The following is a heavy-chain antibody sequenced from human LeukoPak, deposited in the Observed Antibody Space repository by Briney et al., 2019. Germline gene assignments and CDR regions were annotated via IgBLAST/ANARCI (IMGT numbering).Heavy chain of an antibody. D-gene: IGHD5/OR15-5a*01. Sequence: GGSLSLSCAASGFTFSSYDMSWLRQAPGKGLEWVLAISGRCGSTYYADSVKGRFTISRDNSKNTLYLQMNSLRAEDTAVYYCAKGTGSIYLDDYGMDGWGQGTTVTVSS. CDR2: ISGRCGST. CDR3: AKGTGSIYLDDYGMDG. J-gene: IGHJ6*02. V-gene: IGHV3-23*01. CDR1: GFTFSSYD.